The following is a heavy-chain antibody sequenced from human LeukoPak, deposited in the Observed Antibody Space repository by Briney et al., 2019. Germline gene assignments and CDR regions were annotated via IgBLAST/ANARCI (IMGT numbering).Heavy chain of an antibody. CDR1: GFDIRNYY. Sequence: GVSLRLSCGGSGFDIRNYYMSWVPQAPGQGLEWVGDIRRDGNNVYNVDLVRGRFTISRDNAKNSLFLQMNSLKDEDTAVYYCARDGSGSDFSLDHWGQEPWSPSPQ. V-gene: IGHV3-7*04. CDR3: ARDGSGSDFSLDH. CDR2: IRRDGNNV. D-gene: IGHD3-10*01. J-gene: IGHJ4*02.